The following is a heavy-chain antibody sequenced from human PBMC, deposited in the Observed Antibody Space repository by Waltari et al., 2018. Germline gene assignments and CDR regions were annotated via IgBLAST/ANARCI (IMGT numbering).Heavy chain of an antibody. CDR3: VREWETAGKYYFDS. CDR1: GFTFSNYA. J-gene: IGHJ4*02. V-gene: IGHV3-23*01. CDR2: ITASGGST. D-gene: IGHD1-26*01. Sequence: EVQLLESGGGLVQPGGSLRLSCAASGFTFSNYAMTWVRQAPGVGLEWVSAITASGGSTFYADSVKGRFTISRDNSKNTLFLQMNSLRDEDTAIYYCVREWETAGKYYFDSWGQGTLVTVSS.